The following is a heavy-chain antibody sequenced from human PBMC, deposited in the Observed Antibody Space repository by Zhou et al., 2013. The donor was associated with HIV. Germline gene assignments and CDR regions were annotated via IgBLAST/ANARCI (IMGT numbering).Heavy chain of an antibody. CDR2: IIPIFGTA. J-gene: IGHJ4*02. Sequence: QVQLVQSGAEVKKPGSSVKVSCKASGGTFSSYAISWVRQAPGQGLEWMGGIIPIFGTANYAQKFQGRVTITTDESTSTAYMELSSLRSEDTAVYYCARTTLYDRTGSYYGFDYWGQGTLVTVSS. V-gene: IGHV1-69*05. CDR1: GGTFSSYA. D-gene: IGHD3-22*01. CDR3: ARTTLYDRTGSYYGFDY.